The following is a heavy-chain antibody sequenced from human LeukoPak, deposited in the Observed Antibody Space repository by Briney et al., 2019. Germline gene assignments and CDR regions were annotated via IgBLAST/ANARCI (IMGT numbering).Heavy chain of an antibody. CDR1: GFTFSSYS. Sequence: PGGSLRLSCAASGFTFSSYSMNWVRQAPGKGLEWVSSISSSSSYIYYADSVKGRFTISRGNAKNSLYLQMNSLRAEDTAVYYCARESLGIGWYGAFDIWGQGTMVTVSS. J-gene: IGHJ3*02. D-gene: IGHD6-19*01. CDR2: ISSSSSYI. CDR3: ARESLGIGWYGAFDI. V-gene: IGHV3-21*01.